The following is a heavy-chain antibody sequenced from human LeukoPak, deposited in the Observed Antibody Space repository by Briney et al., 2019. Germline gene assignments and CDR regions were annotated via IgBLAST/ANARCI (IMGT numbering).Heavy chain of an antibody. J-gene: IGHJ6*02. CDR2: FDPEDGET. CDR3: ATPSNYGDYVSVPGYHYYYGMDV. V-gene: IGHV1-24*01. CDR1: GYTLTELS. Sequence: ASVKVSCKVSGYTLTELSMHWVRQAPGKGLEWMGGFDPEDGETIYAQKFQGRVTMTEDTSTDTAYMELSSLRSEDTAVYYCATPSNYGDYVSVPGYHYYYGMDVWGQGTTVTVSS. D-gene: IGHD4-17*01.